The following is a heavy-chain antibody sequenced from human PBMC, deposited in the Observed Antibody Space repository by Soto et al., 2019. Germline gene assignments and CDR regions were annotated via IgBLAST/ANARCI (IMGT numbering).Heavy chain of an antibody. D-gene: IGHD2-8*01. Sequence: PSETLSLTYTVSGGSISSGGYYWSWIRQHPGKGLEWIGYIYYSGSTYYNPSLKSRVTTSVGTPKNQFSLKLSSVTAADTAVYYCARVMQNWFDPWGQGTLVTVSS. CDR2: IYYSGST. CDR1: GGSISSGGYY. CDR3: ARVMQNWFDP. J-gene: IGHJ5*02. V-gene: IGHV4-31*03.